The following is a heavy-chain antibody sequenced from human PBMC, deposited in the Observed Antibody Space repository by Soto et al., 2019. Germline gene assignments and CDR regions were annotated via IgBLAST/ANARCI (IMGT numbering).Heavy chain of an antibody. CDR1: GFTFSSYG. D-gene: IGHD2-15*01. Sequence: GGSLRLSCAASGFTFSSYGMHWVRQAPGKGLEWVAVISYDGSNKYYADSVKGRFTISRDNSKNTLYLQMNSLRAEDTTVYYCAKAVLGYCSGGSCYSPSYNWFDPWGQGTLVTVSS. CDR2: ISYDGSNK. J-gene: IGHJ5*02. CDR3: AKAVLGYCSGGSCYSPSYNWFDP. V-gene: IGHV3-30*18.